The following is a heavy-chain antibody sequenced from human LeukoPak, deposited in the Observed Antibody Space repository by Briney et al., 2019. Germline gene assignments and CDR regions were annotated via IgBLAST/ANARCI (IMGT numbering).Heavy chain of an antibody. Sequence: TGGSLRLSCAASGFTFSSYWMHWVRQAPGKGLVWVSRINSDGSSTSYADSVKGRFTISRDNAKNTLYLQMNSLRAEDTAVYYCARRSLWFGESDAFDIWGQGTMVTVSS. V-gene: IGHV3-74*01. D-gene: IGHD3-10*01. CDR3: ARRSLWFGESDAFDI. CDR1: GFTFSSYW. CDR2: INSDGSST. J-gene: IGHJ3*02.